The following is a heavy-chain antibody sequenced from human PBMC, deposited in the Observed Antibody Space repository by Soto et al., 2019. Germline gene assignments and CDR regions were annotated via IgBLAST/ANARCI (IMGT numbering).Heavy chain of an antibody. V-gene: IGHV5-51*01. J-gene: IGHJ6*02. CDR2: IYPGDSDT. CDR3: ARHQHAIAARLDYYYGMDV. CDR1: GYSFTTYW. D-gene: IGHD6-6*01. Sequence: GESLKISCQASGYSFTTYWISWVRQMPGKGLEWMGIIYPGDSDTRYSPSFQGQVTISADKSISTAYLQWSSLKASDTAMYYCARHQHAIAARLDYYYGMDVWGQGTTVTVSS.